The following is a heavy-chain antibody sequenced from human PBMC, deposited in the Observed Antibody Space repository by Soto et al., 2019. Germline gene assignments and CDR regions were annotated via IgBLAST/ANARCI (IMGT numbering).Heavy chain of an antibody. D-gene: IGHD3-9*01. V-gene: IGHV3-30*18. CDR2: ISHDGRNK. CDR3: VKEDYHDVLTVSRGDVFDI. CDR1: GFTFSAYG. Sequence: GGSLRLSCAASGFTFSAYGIHWVRQAPAKGLEWVAVISHDGRNKYYADSVKGRFAVSRDNSKKTLYLQMNSLRDEDTAVYYCVKEDYHDVLTVSRGDVFDIGGKGKMVTV. J-gene: IGHJ3*02.